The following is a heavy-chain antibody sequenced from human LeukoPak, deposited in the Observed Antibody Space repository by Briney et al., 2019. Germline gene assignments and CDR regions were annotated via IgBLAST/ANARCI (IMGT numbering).Heavy chain of an antibody. CDR2: IYYSGST. Sequence: PSETLSLTCTVSGVSINSGAYYWSWIRQHPGKGLEWIGYIYYSGSTYYNPSLKSRVTISVDTSKNQFSLKLSSVTAADTAVYYCAAHPTYYSDTRGYSRWGQGTLVTVSS. D-gene: IGHD3-22*01. CDR1: GVSINSGAYY. CDR3: AAHPTYYSDTRGYSR. V-gene: IGHV4-31*03. J-gene: IGHJ4*02.